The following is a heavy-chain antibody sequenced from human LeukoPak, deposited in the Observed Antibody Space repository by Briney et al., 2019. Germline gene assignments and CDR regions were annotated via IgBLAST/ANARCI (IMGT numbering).Heavy chain of an antibody. CDR2: VSPGDSQT. Sequence: GESLKISCKGSGYSFTSYWIAWVRQMSGKGLEWMGFVSPGDSQTGYSPSFHGQLTISADKSINTAFLQWSSLKPSDTAIYYCARLADYDTAGYSFDSWGQGTLVTVSS. D-gene: IGHD3-22*01. CDR3: ARLADYDTAGYSFDS. V-gene: IGHV5-51*01. CDR1: GYSFTSYW. J-gene: IGHJ4*02.